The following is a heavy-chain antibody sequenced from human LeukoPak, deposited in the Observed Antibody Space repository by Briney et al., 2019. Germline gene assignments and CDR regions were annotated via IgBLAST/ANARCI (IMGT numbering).Heavy chain of an antibody. D-gene: IGHD4-17*01. J-gene: IGHJ5*02. V-gene: IGHV3-30-3*01. Sequence: GGSLRLSCAASGFTFSSYAMHWVRQAPGKGLEWVAVISYDGSNKYYADSVKGRFTTSRDNSNNTLNLQMNSLRADDTAVYYCAKDLPLNHGDNGWFDPWGQGTLVTVSS. CDR2: ISYDGSNK. CDR3: AKDLPLNHGDNGWFDP. CDR1: GFTFSSYA.